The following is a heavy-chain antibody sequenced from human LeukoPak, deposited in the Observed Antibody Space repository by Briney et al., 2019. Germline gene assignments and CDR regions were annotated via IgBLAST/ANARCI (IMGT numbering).Heavy chain of an antibody. V-gene: IGHV5-51*01. CDR2: IYPGDSDT. CDR3: ARVVVVAATTGWFDP. J-gene: IGHJ5*02. CDR1: GYSFTSYW. D-gene: IGHD2-15*01. Sequence: GESLGISCEGSGYSFTSYWIGWVRQMPGKGLEWMGIIYPGDSDTRYSPSFQGQVTISADKSISTAYLQWSSLKASDTAMYYCARVVVVAATTGWFDPWGQGTLVTVSS.